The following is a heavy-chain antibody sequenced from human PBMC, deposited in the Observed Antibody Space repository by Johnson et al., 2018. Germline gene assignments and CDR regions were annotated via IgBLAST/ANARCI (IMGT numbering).Heavy chain of an antibody. CDR1: RFSFSNDS. CDR3: ASLTYCGGDCSSVAFDI. D-gene: IGHD2-21*02. J-gene: IGHJ3*02. V-gene: IGHV3-30-3*01. CDR2: ISYDGTNK. Sequence: QVQLVQSGGGVVQPGRSLRLSCAASRFSFSNDSMTWVRQAPGKGLEWVAFISYDGTNKYYGESVKGRFTISRDKSKNTLYLQMNSLRAEDTAVYYCASLTYCGGDCSSVAFDIWGQGTRVTVSS.